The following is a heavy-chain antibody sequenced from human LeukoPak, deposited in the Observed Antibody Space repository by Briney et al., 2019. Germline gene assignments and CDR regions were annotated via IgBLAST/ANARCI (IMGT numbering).Heavy chain of an antibody. J-gene: IGHJ4*02. D-gene: IGHD3-10*01. V-gene: IGHV1-69*13. CDR2: IIPIFGTA. CDR3: ARDLRFGELFHPYFDY. Sequence: SVKVSCKASGGTFSSYAIIWVRQAPGQRLESMGGIIPIFGTANYAQKFQGRVTITADESTSTAYMELSSLRSEDTAVYYCARDLRFGELFHPYFDYWGQGTLVTVSS. CDR1: GGTFSSYA.